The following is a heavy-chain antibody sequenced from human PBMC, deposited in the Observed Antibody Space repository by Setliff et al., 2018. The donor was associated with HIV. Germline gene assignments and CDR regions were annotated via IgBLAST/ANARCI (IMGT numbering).Heavy chain of an antibody. CDR3: AGHKSGLQTLMTWFDP. J-gene: IGHJ5*02. CDR1: GYSISSGYY. Sequence: SETLSLTCAVSGYSISSGYYWGWIRQTPGRGLEWIGSIYHSGTTYYNPSLRSRVTISVDTSKNQFSLKLSSVTAADTAVYYCAGHKSGLQTLMTWFDPWGQGTLVTVSS. D-gene: IGHD2-8*01. V-gene: IGHV4-38-2*01. CDR2: IYHSGTT.